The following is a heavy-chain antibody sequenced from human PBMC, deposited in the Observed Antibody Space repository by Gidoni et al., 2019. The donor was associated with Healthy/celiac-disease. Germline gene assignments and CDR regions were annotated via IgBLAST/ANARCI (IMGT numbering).Heavy chain of an antibody. J-gene: IGHJ3*02. Sequence: EVQLVESGGGLVQPGGSRRLSCAASGFTFRSYEMNWVRQAPGTGLGWVSYISSSGSTIYYADSVKGRFTISSDNAKNSLYLQMNSLRAEDTAVYYCAREAVAGAFDIWGQGTMVTVSS. CDR2: ISSSGSTI. CDR1: GFTFRSYE. D-gene: IGHD6-19*01. CDR3: AREAVAGAFDI. V-gene: IGHV3-48*03.